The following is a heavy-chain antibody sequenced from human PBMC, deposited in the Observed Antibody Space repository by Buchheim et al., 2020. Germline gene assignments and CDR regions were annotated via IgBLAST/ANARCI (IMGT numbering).Heavy chain of an antibody. V-gene: IGHV3-66*04. Sequence: EVQLVDSGGGVVQPGGSLRLSCAVSGFSVGNNYMSWVRQAPGKGLEWVSLMYSVGTTLDADSVKGRFTISRDTFKNTVYLQMNTLRAEDTALYYCARLDLVTGRAYWGQGTL. J-gene: IGHJ4*02. CDR2: MYSVGTT. CDR1: GFSVGNNY. D-gene: IGHD3-9*01. CDR3: ARLDLVTGRAY.